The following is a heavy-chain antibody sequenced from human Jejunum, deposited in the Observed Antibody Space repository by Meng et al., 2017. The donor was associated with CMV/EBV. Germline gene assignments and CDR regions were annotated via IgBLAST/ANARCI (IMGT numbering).Heavy chain of an antibody. D-gene: IGHD3-10*01. V-gene: IGHV4-4*07. CDR3: ARDMHREVVIQDY. CDR1: GGSISDYY. CDR2: IYSNGAT. Sequence: QLQLPESGPGLVKPSGPLSLTCPVSGGSISDYYWSWIRQLSGKGLEWIGRIYSNGATNYNPSLKSRVTMSVDTSKNQFSLKLSSVTAADTAVYFCARDMHREVVIQDYWGQGTLVTVSS. J-gene: IGHJ4*02.